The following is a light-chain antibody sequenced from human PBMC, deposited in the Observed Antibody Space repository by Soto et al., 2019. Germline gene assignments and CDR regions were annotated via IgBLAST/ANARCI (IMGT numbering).Light chain of an antibody. CDR2: GAS. CDR1: QSVRSH. Sequence: EVVMTQSPVTLSVSPGERATLFCRASQSVRSHLAWFQQKPGQAPILLIFGASTRATGVPARFSGSGSGTDFTLTISRLEPEDFAVYYCQQYGSSGTFGQGTKVDIK. J-gene: IGKJ1*01. CDR3: QQYGSSGT. V-gene: IGKV3-15*01.